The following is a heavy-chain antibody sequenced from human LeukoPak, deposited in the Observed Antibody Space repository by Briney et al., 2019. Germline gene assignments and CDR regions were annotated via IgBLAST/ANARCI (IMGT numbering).Heavy chain of an antibody. D-gene: IGHD3-16*01. Sequence: GGSLRLSCTASGFTFSDYAMSWVRQAPGKGLEWVGFIRSKAYGGTTEYAASVKGRFTISTDDSKTIAYLQMNSLKTEDTAVYYCTREVYYDYVWGSPPGGWGQGTLVTVSS. CDR1: GFTFSDYA. J-gene: IGHJ4*02. V-gene: IGHV3-49*04. CDR2: IRSKAYGGTT. CDR3: TREVYYDYVWGSPPGG.